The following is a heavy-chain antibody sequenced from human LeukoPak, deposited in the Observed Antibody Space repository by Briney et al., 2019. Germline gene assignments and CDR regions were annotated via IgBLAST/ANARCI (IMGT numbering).Heavy chain of an antibody. D-gene: IGHD3-9*01. CDR2: ISAGGVDT. Sequence: SGGSLRLSCAASGFTFTNYAMTWVRQAPGKGLEWVSAISAGGVDTFYADSVSGRLTISRDNSKRPLYRQINSLRAEDTAVYYCAAKEGLTGYLSGSFDYWGQGTLVTGSS. J-gene: IGHJ4*02. CDR3: AAKEGLTGYLSGSFDY. V-gene: IGHV3-23*01. CDR1: GFTFTNYA.